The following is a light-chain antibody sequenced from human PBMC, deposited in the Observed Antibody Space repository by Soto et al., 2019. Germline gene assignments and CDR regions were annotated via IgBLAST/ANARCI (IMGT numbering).Light chain of an antibody. Sequence: EIHMTQYPITLSASVAARVTITCRASQNINSWLAWYQQKPGKAPKVLIYKASNLERGVPSRFSGSGAGTEFTLTITSLQPDDFATYYCQQYISFSWTFGQGTKADNK. CDR2: KAS. CDR3: QQYISFSWT. J-gene: IGKJ1*01. CDR1: QNINSW. V-gene: IGKV1-5*03.